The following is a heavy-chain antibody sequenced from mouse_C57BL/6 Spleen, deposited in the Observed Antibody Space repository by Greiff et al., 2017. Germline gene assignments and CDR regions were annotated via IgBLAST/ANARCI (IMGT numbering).Heavy chain of an antibody. Sequence: QVTLKVSGPGILQPSQTLSLTCSFSGFSLSTFGMGVGWIRQPSGKGLEWLAHIWWGDDKYDNPALKSRLTISKDTYKNPVFLTIADVDTAATATYYCSSLVPSRGFAYWGQGTLVTVSA. D-gene: IGHD2-10*02. CDR3: SSLVPSRGFAY. J-gene: IGHJ3*01. V-gene: IGHV8-8*01. CDR2: IWWGDDK. CDR1: GFSLSTFGMG.